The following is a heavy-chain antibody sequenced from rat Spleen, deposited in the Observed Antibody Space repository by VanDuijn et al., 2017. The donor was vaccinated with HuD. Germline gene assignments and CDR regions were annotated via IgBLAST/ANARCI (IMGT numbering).Heavy chain of an antibody. CDR3: ARAGYLRDWYFDF. D-gene: IGHD2-2*01. V-gene: IGHV5-29*01. J-gene: IGHJ1*01. Sequence: EVQLVESDGGLVQPGRSLKLSCAASGFTFSDYYMAWVRQAPTKGLEWVATISSDGSSTYYRDSVKGRFTISRDDTENTLYLQMDSLRSEDTATYFCARAGYLRDWYFDFWGPGTMVTVSS. CDR2: ISSDGSST. CDR1: GFTFSDYY.